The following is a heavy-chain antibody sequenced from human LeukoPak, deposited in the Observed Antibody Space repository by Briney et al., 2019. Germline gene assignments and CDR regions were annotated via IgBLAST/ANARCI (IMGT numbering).Heavy chain of an antibody. V-gene: IGHV3-7*01. CDR1: RFTFSSYA. J-gene: IGHJ1*01. D-gene: IGHD2-21*02. CDR3: TSWGDTTAEYFQR. Sequence: GGSLRLSCAASRFTFSSYAMNWVRQAPGKGLEWVAHINPDGRGTYYVDSVKGRFTISRDNAQNSMYLQMNSLRVEDTAVYYCTSWGDTTAEYFQRWGQGTLVTVSS. CDR2: INPDGRGT.